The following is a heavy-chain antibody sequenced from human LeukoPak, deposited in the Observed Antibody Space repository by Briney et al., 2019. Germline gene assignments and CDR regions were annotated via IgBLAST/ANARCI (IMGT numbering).Heavy chain of an antibody. J-gene: IGHJ3*02. CDR2: ISYDGSNK. D-gene: IGHD5-18*01. CDR1: GFTFSSYA. V-gene: IGHV3-30*04. Sequence: GRSLRLSCAASGFTFSSYAMHWVRQAPGGGLGWVAVISYDGSNKYYADSVKGRFTISRDNSKNTLYLQMNSLRAEDTAAYYCARVDVDTGAFDIWGQGTMVTVSS. CDR3: ARVDVDTGAFDI.